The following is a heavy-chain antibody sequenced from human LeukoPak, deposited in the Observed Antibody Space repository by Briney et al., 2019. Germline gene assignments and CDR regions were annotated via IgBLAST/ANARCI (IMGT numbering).Heavy chain of an antibody. D-gene: IGHD3-16*01. CDR3: ARVNQVLGVPYDY. CDR2: INPNSGGT. J-gene: IGHJ4*02. CDR1: GYTFTGYY. Sequence: RASVKVSCKASGYTFTGYYMHWVRQAPGQGLEWMGWINPNSGGTNYAQKFQGRVTMTRDTSISTAYMELSRLRSDDTAVYYCARVNQVLGVPYDYRGQGTLVTVSS. V-gene: IGHV1-2*02.